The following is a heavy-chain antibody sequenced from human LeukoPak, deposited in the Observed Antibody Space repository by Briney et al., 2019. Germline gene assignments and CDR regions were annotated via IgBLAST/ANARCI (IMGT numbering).Heavy chain of an antibody. D-gene: IGHD3-3*01. CDR2: IYASGSI. CDR3: ATLYYDYWSDSQGGDY. J-gene: IGHJ4*02. CDR1: GGSIRSHY. V-gene: IGHV4-4*07. Sequence: PSETLSLTCTVSGGSIRSHYWSWIRQPAGKGLEWIGRIYASGSINYNPSLKSRVTMSLDTSKNQFSLKLRSVTAADTAVYYCATLYYDYWSDSQGGDYWGQGTLVTVSS.